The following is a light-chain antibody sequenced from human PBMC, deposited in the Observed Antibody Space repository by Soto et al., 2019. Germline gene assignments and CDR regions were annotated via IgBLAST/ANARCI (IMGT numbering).Light chain of an antibody. Sequence: QSALTKPASVSGSPGQSITISCTGTSSDVGNYKYVSWYQQHPGKAPKLMIYEVSNRPSGVSNRFSGSKSGNTASLTISGLQDEDENDYYFFSYTSSGTYVFGTGTKLTVL. CDR1: SSDVGNYKY. V-gene: IGLV2-14*01. CDR3: FSYTSSGTYV. J-gene: IGLJ1*01. CDR2: EVS.